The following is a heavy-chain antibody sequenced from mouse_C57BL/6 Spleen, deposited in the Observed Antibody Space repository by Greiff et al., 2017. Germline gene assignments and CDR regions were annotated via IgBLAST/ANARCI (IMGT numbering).Heavy chain of an antibody. Sequence: QVQLQQSGAVLAKPGASVKLSCKASGYTFTSYWMHWVKQRPGQGLEWIGYINPSSGYTKYNQKFKDKDTLTADKSSSTAYMQLSSLTYEDSAVYYCAREWGNYFAYWGQGTLVTVSA. CDR3: AREWGNYFAY. CDR2: INPSSGYT. D-gene: IGHD2-1*01. J-gene: IGHJ3*01. CDR1: GYTFTSYW. V-gene: IGHV1-7*01.